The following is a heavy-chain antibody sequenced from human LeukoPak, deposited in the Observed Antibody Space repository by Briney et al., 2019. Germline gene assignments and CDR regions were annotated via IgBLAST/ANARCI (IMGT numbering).Heavy chain of an antibody. D-gene: IGHD6-19*01. V-gene: IGHV4-59*08. CDR3: ARGPQIAVDY. CDR1: GGSISSYY. J-gene: IGHJ4*02. Sequence: PSETLSLTCTVSGGSISSYYWSWIRQPPGKGLEWIGYIYYSGSTNYNPSLKSRVTISVDTSKNQFSLKLSSVTAADTAVYYCARGPQIAVDYWGQGTLVTVSS. CDR2: IYYSGST.